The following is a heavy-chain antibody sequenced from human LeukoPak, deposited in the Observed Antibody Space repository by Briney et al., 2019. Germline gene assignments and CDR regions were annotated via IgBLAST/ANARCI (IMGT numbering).Heavy chain of an antibody. D-gene: IGHD2-2*01. Sequence: SETLSLTCTVSGGSISSSSYYWGWIRQPPGKGLEWIGSIYYSGSTYYNPSLKSRVTISVDTSKNQCSLKLSSVTAADTAVYYCARQGAGEVVVVPAAMLNFDYWGQGTLVTVSS. CDR3: ARQGAGEVVVVPAAMLNFDY. V-gene: IGHV4-39*01. CDR1: GGSISSSSYY. J-gene: IGHJ4*02. CDR2: IYYSGST.